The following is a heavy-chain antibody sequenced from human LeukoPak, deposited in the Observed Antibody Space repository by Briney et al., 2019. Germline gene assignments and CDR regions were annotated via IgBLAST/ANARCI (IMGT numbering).Heavy chain of an antibody. CDR1: SYSISSGYF. CDR3: ARHLGGEWEPFDY. V-gene: IGHV4-38-2*02. J-gene: IGHJ4*02. Sequence: SETLSLTCTVSSYSISSGYFWSWIRHPPGKGLEWIGEINHSGSTNYNPSLKSRVTISVDMSKNQFSLKLSSVTAADTAVYYCARHLGGEWEPFDYWGQGTLVTVSS. D-gene: IGHD1-26*01. CDR2: INHSGST.